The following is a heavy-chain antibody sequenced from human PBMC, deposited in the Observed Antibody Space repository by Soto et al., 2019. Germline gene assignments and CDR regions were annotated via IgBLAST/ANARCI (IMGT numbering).Heavy chain of an antibody. Sequence: EVQLVESGGGLVKPGGSLRLSCAASGFTFSGAWMKWVRQAPGKGLEWVGRIKSKADGGTTDHAPPVKGRFTISRDDSKDILFLQMDRMITENSALYYCVYYRERTGGRHVDLWGQGTLVTVS. CDR3: VYYRERTGGRHVDL. D-gene: IGHD2-8*02. CDR2: IKSKADGGTT. J-gene: IGHJ4*02. V-gene: IGHV3-15*07. CDR1: GFTFSGAW.